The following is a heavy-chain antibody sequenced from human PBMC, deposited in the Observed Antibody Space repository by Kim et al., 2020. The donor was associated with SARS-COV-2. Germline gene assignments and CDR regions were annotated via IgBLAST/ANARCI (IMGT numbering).Heavy chain of an antibody. CDR1: GYTFTSYY. V-gene: IGHV1-46*01. Sequence: ASVKVSCKASGYTFTSYYMHWVRQAPGQGLEWMGIINPSGGSTSYAQKFQGRVTMTRDTSTSTVYMELSSLRSEDTAVYYCARDFSSTSYDPTSYYYYGMDVWGQGTTVTVSS. D-gene: IGHD2-2*01. CDR2: INPSGGST. J-gene: IGHJ6*02. CDR3: ARDFSSTSYDPTSYYYYGMDV.